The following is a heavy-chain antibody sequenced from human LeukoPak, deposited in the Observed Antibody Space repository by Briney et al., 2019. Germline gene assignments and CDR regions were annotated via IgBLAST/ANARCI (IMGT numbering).Heavy chain of an antibody. D-gene: IGHD3-10*01. J-gene: IGHJ4*02. V-gene: IGHV3-74*01. CDR1: GFTFSSYW. CDR2: INSDGSST. CDR3: ARRITMVRGVISDYYFDY. Sequence: QTGGSLRLSCAASGFTFSSYWMHWVRQTPGKGLVWVSRINSDGSSTSYADSVKGRFTISRDNAKNTVYLQMNSLRAEDTAVYYCARRITMVRGVISDYYFDYWGQGTLVTVSS.